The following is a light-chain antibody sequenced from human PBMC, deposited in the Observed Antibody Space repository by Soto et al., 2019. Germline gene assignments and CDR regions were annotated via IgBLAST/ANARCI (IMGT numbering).Light chain of an antibody. CDR1: SSNIGSNN. Sequence: QSVLTQTPSASGTPGQREKISCSGSSSNIGSNNVNWYQQLPGTAPKLLIYSNNQRPSGVPDRFSGSKSGTSASLAISGLQSEDEADYYCEAWDDSLNGVVFGGGTKVTVL. CDR2: SNN. CDR3: EAWDDSLNGVV. J-gene: IGLJ2*01. V-gene: IGLV1-44*01.